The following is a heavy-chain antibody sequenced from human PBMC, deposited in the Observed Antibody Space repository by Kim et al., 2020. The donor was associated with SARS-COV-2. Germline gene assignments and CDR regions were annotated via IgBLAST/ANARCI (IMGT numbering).Heavy chain of an antibody. D-gene: IGHD3-9*01. V-gene: IGHV3-11*06. CDR3: ARGSGFTGYYFDY. J-gene: IGHJ4*02. Sequence: YADSREGRFTISRDNAKNSLFLQMNSLRAEDTAVYYWARGSGFTGYYFDYWGQGTLVTVSS.